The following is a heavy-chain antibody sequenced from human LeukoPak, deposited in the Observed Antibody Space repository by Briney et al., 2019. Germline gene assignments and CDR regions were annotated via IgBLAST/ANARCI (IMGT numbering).Heavy chain of an antibody. CDR1: RFTFSSYA. D-gene: IGHD3-22*01. V-gene: IGHV3-23*01. CDR3: AKDVNYYDSSGYAGFDY. CDR2: ISGSGGST. J-gene: IGHJ4*02. Sequence: GVSLRLSCAASRFTFSSYAMSWVRQAPGTGLEGVSAISGSGGSTYYADSVKGRFTISRDNSKNTLYLQMNSLRAEDTAVYYCAKDVNYYDSSGYAGFDYWGQGALVTVSS.